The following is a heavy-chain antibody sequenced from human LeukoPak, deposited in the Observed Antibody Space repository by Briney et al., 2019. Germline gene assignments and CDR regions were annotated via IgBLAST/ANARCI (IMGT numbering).Heavy chain of an antibody. CDR2: ISSSSSTI. V-gene: IGHV3-48*01. D-gene: IGHD7-27*01. Sequence: GGSLRLSCAASGFTFSSYSINWVRQAPGKGLEWVSYISSSSSTIYYADSVKGRFTISRDNAKNSLYLQMNSLRAEDTAVYYCARDLNWGFDYWGQGTLVTVSS. CDR1: GFTFSSYS. CDR3: ARDLNWGFDY. J-gene: IGHJ4*02.